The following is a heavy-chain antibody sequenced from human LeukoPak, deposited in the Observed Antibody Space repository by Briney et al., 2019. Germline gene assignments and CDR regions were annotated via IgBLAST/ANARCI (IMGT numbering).Heavy chain of an antibody. Sequence: ASVKVSCKASGYTFTSYDINWVRQATGQGLEWMGWMNPNSGNTGYAQKFQGRVTMTRNTSISTAYMELSSLRSEDTAVYYCARTYSSSWYRVSPYNWFDPWGQGTLVTASS. CDR2: MNPNSGNT. CDR1: GYTFTSYD. J-gene: IGHJ5*02. D-gene: IGHD6-13*01. V-gene: IGHV1-8*01. CDR3: ARTYSSSWYRVSPYNWFDP.